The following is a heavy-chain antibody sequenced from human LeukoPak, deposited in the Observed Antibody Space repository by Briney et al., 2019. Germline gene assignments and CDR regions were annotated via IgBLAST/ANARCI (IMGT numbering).Heavy chain of an antibody. CDR2: INPNSGDT. J-gene: IGHJ4*02. CDR3: ARDPSSGYYDFDY. D-gene: IGHD3-22*01. Sequence: GASVKVSCKASGYTFTGYYIHWVRQAPGQGLEWMGWINPNSGDTNYAQKFQGRVTMTRDTSISTAYMELSRLRSDDTAVYYCARDPSSGYYDFDYWGQGTLVTVSS. V-gene: IGHV1-2*02. CDR1: GYTFTGYY.